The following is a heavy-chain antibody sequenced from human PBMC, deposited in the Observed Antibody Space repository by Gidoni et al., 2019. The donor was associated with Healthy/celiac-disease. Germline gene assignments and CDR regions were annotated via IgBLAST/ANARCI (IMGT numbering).Heavy chain of an antibody. J-gene: IGHJ6*02. CDR2: IDWDDNK. V-gene: IGHV2-70*15. CDR1: GFSLRTSGIC. Sequence: QVTLRESGPALVKPTQTLTLTCAFSGFSLRTSGICVNWIRQPPGKALEWLARIDWDDNKYYNTSLKTRLTISKDTPKNQVVLRMTNMDPVDTATYYCARMLGGSTTLGGYYYGMDVWGQGTTVTVSS. CDR3: ARMLGGSTTLGGYYYGMDV. D-gene: IGHD2-2*01.